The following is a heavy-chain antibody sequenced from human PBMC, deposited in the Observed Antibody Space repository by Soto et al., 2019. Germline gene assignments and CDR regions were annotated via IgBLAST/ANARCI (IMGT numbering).Heavy chain of an antibody. CDR2: ISYDGSNK. CDR1: GFTFSSYA. CDR3: ERGSPKGIPATNWFDP. J-gene: IGHJ5*02. Sequence: PGGSLRLSCAASGFTFSSYAMHWVRQAPGKGLEWVAVISYDGSNKYYADSVKGRFTISRDNSKNTLYLQMNSLRAEDTAVYYCERGSPKGIPATNWFDPWGQGTLVNVSS. D-gene: IGHD2-21*01. V-gene: IGHV3-30-3*01.